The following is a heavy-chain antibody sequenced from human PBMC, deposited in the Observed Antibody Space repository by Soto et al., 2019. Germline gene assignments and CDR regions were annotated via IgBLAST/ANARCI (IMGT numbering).Heavy chain of an antibody. CDR2: ISGSGGST. CDR3: AKDFAGYGDYPSYY. J-gene: IGHJ4*02. D-gene: IGHD4-17*01. CDR1: GFTFSSYA. Sequence: GGSLRLSCAASGFTFSSYAMSWVRQAPGKGLEWVSAISGSGGSTYYADSVKGRFTISRDNSKNTLYLQMNSLRAEDTAVYYCAKDFAGYGDYPSYYWGQGTLVTVSS. V-gene: IGHV3-23*01.